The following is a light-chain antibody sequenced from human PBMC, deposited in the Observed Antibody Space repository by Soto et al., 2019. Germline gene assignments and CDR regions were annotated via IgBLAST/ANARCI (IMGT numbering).Light chain of an antibody. J-gene: IGKJ1*01. Sequence: EVVLSQSPGTLSLSPGERASLSCRASPVVSANNLAWYQHKAGQTPRLLIYGASSRATGIPDRFSGSGSGTDFTLTISGLEPDDLAVYYCLQYGSSPRTFGRGTKVDIK. CDR2: GAS. V-gene: IGKV3-20*01. CDR3: LQYGSSPRT. CDR1: PVVSANN.